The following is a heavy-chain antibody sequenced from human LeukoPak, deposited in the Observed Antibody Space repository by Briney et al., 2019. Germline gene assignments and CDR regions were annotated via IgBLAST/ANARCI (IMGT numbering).Heavy chain of an antibody. CDR2: ISSSSSYT. D-gene: IGHD2-15*01. Sequence: GGSLRLSCAASGFTFSSYSMNWVRQAPGKGLEWVSSISSSSSYTYYADSVKGRFTVSRDNAKNSLYLQMNSLRAEDTAVYYCARSYCSGGSCYSTGFDPWGQGTLVTVSS. CDR1: GFTFSSYS. CDR3: ARSYCSGGSCYSTGFDP. J-gene: IGHJ5*02. V-gene: IGHV3-21*01.